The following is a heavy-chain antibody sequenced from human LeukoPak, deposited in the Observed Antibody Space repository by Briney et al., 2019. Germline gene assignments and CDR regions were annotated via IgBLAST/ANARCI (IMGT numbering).Heavy chain of an antibody. Sequence: GGSLRLSCAASGFTFSSYAMHWVRQAPGKGLEWVAVISYDGSNKYYADSVKGRFTISRDNSKNTLYLQMNSLRAEDTAVYYCAREETPMVHDYWGQGTLVTVSS. CDR1: GFTFSSYA. D-gene: IGHD5-18*01. V-gene: IGHV3-30*04. J-gene: IGHJ4*02. CDR2: ISYDGSNK. CDR3: AREETPMVHDY.